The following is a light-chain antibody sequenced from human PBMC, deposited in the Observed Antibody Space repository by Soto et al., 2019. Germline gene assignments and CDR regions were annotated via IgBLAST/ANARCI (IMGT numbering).Light chain of an antibody. CDR3: QQSYSTPPIT. CDR2: AAS. Sequence: EIVMTQSPATLSVSPGERATLSCRASQSVSSNVAWYQQKPGQAPRLLIYAASTRATAVPARFSGSGSGTEFTLTISSLQSEDFATYYCQQSYSTPPITFGQGTRLEIK. CDR1: QSVSSN. V-gene: IGKV3-15*01. J-gene: IGKJ5*01.